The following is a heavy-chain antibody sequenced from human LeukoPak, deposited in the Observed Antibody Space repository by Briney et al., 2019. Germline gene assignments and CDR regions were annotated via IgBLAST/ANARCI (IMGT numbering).Heavy chain of an antibody. Sequence: PSETLSLTCTVSGGSISSYYWSWIRQPPGKGLEWIGYIYYSGSTNYNPSLKSRVTISVDTSKNQFSLKLSSVTAADTAVYYCARARGGIAVADDGFDYWGQGTLVTVSS. CDR3: ARARGGIAVADDGFDY. J-gene: IGHJ4*02. CDR1: GGSISSYY. CDR2: IYYSGST. V-gene: IGHV4-59*12. D-gene: IGHD6-19*01.